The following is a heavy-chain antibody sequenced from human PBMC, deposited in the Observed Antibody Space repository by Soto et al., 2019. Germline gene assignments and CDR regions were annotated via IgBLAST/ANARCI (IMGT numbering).Heavy chain of an antibody. J-gene: IGHJ4*02. D-gene: IGHD3-9*01. CDR3: AKEGYFDWLLYKVGNVIFEY. V-gene: IGHV3-30*18. CDR2: ISYDGSNK. Sequence: GGSLRLSCAASGFTFSSYGMHWVRQAPGKGLEWVAVISYDGSNKYYADSVKGRFTISRDNSKNTLYLQMNSLRAEDTAVYYCAKEGYFDWLLYKVGNVIFEYWGQGTLVTVSS. CDR1: GFTFSSYG.